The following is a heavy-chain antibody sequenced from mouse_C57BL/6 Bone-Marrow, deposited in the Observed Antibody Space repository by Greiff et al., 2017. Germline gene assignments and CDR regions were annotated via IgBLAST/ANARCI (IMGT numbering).Heavy chain of an antibody. CDR2: ISSGGSYT. J-gene: IGHJ2*01. D-gene: IGHD2-13*01. V-gene: IGHV5-6*01. Sequence: EVQLQESGGDLVKPGGSLKLSCAASGFTFSSYGMSWVRQTPDKRLEWVATISSGGSYTYYPDSVKGRFTISRDNAKNTLYLQMSSLKSEDTAMYYCARQMTSFDYWGQGTTRTVSA. CDR3: ARQMTSFDY. CDR1: GFTFSSYG.